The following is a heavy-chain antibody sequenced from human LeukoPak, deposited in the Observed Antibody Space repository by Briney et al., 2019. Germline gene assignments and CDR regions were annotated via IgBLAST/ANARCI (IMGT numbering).Heavy chain of an antibody. CDR3: ARELGGYDAFDI. CDR2: IIPSGGST. Sequence: PGGSLRLSCAASGYTFTSYYMHWVRQAPGQGLEWMGIIIPSGGSTNYAQNFQGRVTMTRDTSTSTVYMELSSLRSEDTAVYYCARELGGYDAFDIWGQGTMVTVSS. V-gene: IGHV1-46*01. CDR1: GYTFTSYY. J-gene: IGHJ3*02. D-gene: IGHD6-25*01.